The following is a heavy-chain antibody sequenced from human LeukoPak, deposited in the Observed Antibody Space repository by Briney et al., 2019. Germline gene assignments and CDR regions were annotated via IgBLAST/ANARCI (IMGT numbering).Heavy chain of an antibody. J-gene: IGHJ4*02. Sequence: GGSLRLSCAASGFTFSSCSMTWVRQAPGKGLEWVSYISSSSSTIYYADSVKGRFNISRDNAKNSLCLQMNSLRDEDTAVYYCARGVLGDRDYWGRGTLVTVSS. D-gene: IGHD7-27*01. V-gene: IGHV3-48*02. CDR2: ISSSSSTI. CDR3: ARGVLGDRDY. CDR1: GFTFSSCS.